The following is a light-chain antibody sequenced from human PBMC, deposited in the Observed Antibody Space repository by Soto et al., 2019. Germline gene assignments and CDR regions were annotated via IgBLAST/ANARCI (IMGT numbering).Light chain of an antibody. CDR2: GAS. V-gene: IGKV3-20*01. CDR1: QSVSSRR. Sequence: EIMLTQSPGTLSLSPGERATLSFSASQSVSSRRLAWYQQKPGQAPRFLIYGASTRPTGIPDRFSGSGSGTDFTLTISRLEPDDFAVYYCLQYGSSLIFGQGTRLEIK. J-gene: IGKJ5*01. CDR3: LQYGSSLI.